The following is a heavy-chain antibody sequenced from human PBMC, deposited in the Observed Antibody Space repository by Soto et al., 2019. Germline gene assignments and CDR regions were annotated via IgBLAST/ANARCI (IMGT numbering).Heavy chain of an antibody. V-gene: IGHV4-39*01. CDR1: GFSLSTSGMC. Sequence: SGPTLVNPTQTLTLTCTFSGFSLSTSGMCVSWIRQPPGKGLEWIGSMYHSGNTYHNPSLKSRVTISVDTSKNQLSLNLRSVTAADTAVYYCARHRGPTGPNYWGQGTLVTVSS. CDR3: ARHRGPTGPNY. CDR2: MYHSGNT. J-gene: IGHJ4*02. D-gene: IGHD3-10*01.